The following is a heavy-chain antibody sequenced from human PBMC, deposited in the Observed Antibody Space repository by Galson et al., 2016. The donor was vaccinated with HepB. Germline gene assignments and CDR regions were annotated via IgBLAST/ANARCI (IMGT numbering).Heavy chain of an antibody. V-gene: IGHV3-21*05. CDR2: ISSTSSYI. CDR1: GFTFSRYG. J-gene: IGHJ3*02. Sequence: SLRLSCAASGFTFSRYGMNWVRQAPGKGLEWLSYISSTSSYIYYADSVKGRLTISRDNAKNSLYLQMNSLRADDTDVYYCAREDGRGYCTGGSCLLRDGFDIWDQGTLVTVSA. CDR3: AREDGRGYCTGGSCLLRDGFDI. D-gene: IGHD2-15*01.